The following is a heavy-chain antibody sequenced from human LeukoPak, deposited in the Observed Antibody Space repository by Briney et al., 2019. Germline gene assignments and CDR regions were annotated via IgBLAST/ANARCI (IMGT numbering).Heavy chain of an antibody. Sequence: PGGSLRLSCAASGFTFSSYAMSWVRQAPGKGLEWVSAISGSGGSTYYADSVKGRFTISRDNSKNTLYLQMNSLRDEDTAVYYCAKDGAIFGVVIEYFQHWGQGTLVTVSS. V-gene: IGHV3-23*01. D-gene: IGHD3-3*01. CDR3: AKDGAIFGVVIEYFQH. CDR2: ISGSGGST. J-gene: IGHJ1*01. CDR1: GFTFSSYA.